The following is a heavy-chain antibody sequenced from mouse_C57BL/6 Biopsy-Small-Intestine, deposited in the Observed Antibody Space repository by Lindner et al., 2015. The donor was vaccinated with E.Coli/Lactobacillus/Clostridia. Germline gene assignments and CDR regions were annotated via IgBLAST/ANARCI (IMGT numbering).Heavy chain of an antibody. CDR1: GYSFTGYY. J-gene: IGHJ2*01. D-gene: IGHD4-1*01. CDR3: ASLTGTKGYFDY. CDR2: IYPYNGLS. V-gene: IGHV1-31*01. Sequence: VQLQESGPELVKPGASVKISCKASGYSFTGYYMNWVKQSHGNILDWIGYIYPYNGLSSYNQKFKGKAKLTVDKSSSTAYMELRSLTSEDSAVYYCASLTGTKGYFDYWGQGTTLTVSS.